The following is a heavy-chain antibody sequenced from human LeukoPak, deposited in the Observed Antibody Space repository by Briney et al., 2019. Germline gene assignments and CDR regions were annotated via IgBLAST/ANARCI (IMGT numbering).Heavy chain of an antibody. V-gene: IGHV3-49*04. CDR2: IRSKAYGGTT. Sequence: GGSLRLSCAASGFTFRNYAMSLVRQAPGKGLEWVGLIRSKAYGGTTDYAASVKDRFIISRYDSKTIVHLQMNSLKTEDTAVYYCTRDKREYSYGSDYFDYWGQGNLVTVSS. D-gene: IGHD5-18*01. J-gene: IGHJ4*02. CDR1: GFTFRNYA. CDR3: TRDKREYSYGSDYFDY.